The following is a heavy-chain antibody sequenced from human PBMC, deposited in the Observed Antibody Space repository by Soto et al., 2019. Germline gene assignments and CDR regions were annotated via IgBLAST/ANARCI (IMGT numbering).Heavy chain of an antibody. Sequence: GGSLRLSCAASGFTFSSYAMHWVRQAPGKGLEWVAVISYDGSNKYYADSVKGRFTISRDNSKNTLYLQMNSLRAEDTAVYYCARAPPRWRLLLSVPDYWGQGTLVTVSS. V-gene: IGHV3-30-3*01. CDR2: ISYDGSNK. J-gene: IGHJ4*02. CDR3: ARAPPRWRLLLSVPDY. D-gene: IGHD3-22*01. CDR1: GFTFSSYA.